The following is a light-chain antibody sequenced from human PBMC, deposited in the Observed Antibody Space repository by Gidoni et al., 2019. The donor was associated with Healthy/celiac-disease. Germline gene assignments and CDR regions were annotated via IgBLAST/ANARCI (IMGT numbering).Light chain of an antibody. CDR1: QDISNY. V-gene: IGKV1-33*01. J-gene: IGKJ1*01. Sequence: DIQMTEAPSSLSASVGDRVTITCQASQDISNYLNWYQQKPGKAPKLLIYDASNLATGVPSRFSGSGSGTDFTFTISRLQPEDIAPYYCQQYDNLPRTFGQGTKVDIK. CDR2: DAS. CDR3: QQYDNLPRT.